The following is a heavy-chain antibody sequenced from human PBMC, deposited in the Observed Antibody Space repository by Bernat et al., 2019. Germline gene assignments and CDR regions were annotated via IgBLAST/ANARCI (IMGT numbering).Heavy chain of an antibody. CDR1: GGSINIDEYY. CDR2: IYFSGTT. Sequence: QLQLQESGPGLVKPSETLSLTCFVSGGSINIDEYYWVWIRQPPGEGLEWIGTIYFSGTTYYNPSLKSRVTMSVDQSQNQFSLRLGSGTAADTATYYWAKQVGSGNWHFDVWGRGNLVTVSS. J-gene: IGHJ2*01. CDR3: AKQVGSGNWHFDV. V-gene: IGHV4-39*01. D-gene: IGHD1-14*01.